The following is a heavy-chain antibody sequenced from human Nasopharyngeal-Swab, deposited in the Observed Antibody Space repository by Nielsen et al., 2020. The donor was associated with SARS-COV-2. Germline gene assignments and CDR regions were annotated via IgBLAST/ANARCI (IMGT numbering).Heavy chain of an antibody. D-gene: IGHD6-13*01. J-gene: IGHJ4*02. CDR2: IYYSGNT. CDR1: GGSISSYY. V-gene: IGHV4-59*08. CDR3: ARLTAAAGTGVVIG. Sequence: SETLSLTCTVSGGSISSYYWSWTRHPPGKGLEWIGYIYYSGNTNYNPSLKSRVTISVDTSKNQFSLKLSSVTAADTAVYYCARLTAAAGTGVVIGWGQGTLVTVSS.